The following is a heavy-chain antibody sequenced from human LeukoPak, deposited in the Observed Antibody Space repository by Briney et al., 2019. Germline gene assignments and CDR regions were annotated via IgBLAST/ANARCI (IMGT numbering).Heavy chain of an antibody. D-gene: IGHD3-22*01. Sequence: ASVKVSRKASGYTFNSYGISWVRQARGQGLEWMGWISPYRGDTEYAQKIQGRVSMTTDTSTSTAYMELRSLRSDDTAVYYCARQVLIVGGRYGMDVWGQGTTITVSS. V-gene: IGHV1-18*01. CDR1: GYTFNSYG. J-gene: IGHJ6*02. CDR2: ISPYRGDT. CDR3: ARQVLIVGGRYGMDV.